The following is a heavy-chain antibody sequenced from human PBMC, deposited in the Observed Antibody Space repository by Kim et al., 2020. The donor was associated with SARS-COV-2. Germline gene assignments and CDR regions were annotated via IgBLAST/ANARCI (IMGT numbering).Heavy chain of an antibody. Sequence: SETLSLTCSVTGGSISRSSYYWGWIRQPPGKGLEWIGSIYYSGNTYYNSSLKSRVTISVDTSKNQFSLKLSSVTAADTAVYYCARRKRTFNWNYDLGGEDDYWGQVTLVTVSS. V-gene: IGHV4-39*01. CDR1: GGSISRSSYY. D-gene: IGHD1-7*01. CDR2: IYYSGNT. J-gene: IGHJ4*02. CDR3: ARRKRTFNWNYDLGGEDDY.